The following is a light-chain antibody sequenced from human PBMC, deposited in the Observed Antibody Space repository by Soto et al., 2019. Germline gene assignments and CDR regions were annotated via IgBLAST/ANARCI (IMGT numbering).Light chain of an antibody. CDR1: SSDVGGYNY. CDR3: SSYTSRSTLLV. CDR2: DVS. Sequence: QSVLTQPASVSGSPRQSITISCTGTSSDVGGYNYVSWYQQHPGKAPKLMIYDVSNRPSGVSNRFSGSKSGNTASLTISGLQVEDEADYYCSSYTSRSTLLVFGTGTKVTVL. V-gene: IGLV2-14*01. J-gene: IGLJ1*01.